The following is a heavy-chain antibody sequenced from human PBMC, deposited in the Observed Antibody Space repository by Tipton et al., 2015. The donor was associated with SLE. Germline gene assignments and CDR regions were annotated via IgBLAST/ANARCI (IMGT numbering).Heavy chain of an antibody. V-gene: IGHV5-51*03. CDR1: GYTFISSW. D-gene: IGHD1-1*01. J-gene: IGHJ3*01. Sequence: QLVQSGAEMKKPGESLKISCKGSGYTFISSWLGWVRQMPGKGLEWVGIIYPGDSETRYSPSFEGHVTISTDKSVSTAYLYWANLKASDSGIYYCAKRGGAWNAALYTFDVWGQGTAVTVSS. CDR3: AKRGGAWNAALYTFDV. CDR2: IYPGDSET.